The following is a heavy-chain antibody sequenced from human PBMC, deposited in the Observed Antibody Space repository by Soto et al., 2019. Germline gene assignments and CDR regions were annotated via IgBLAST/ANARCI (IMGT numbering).Heavy chain of an antibody. CDR1: GFTFNKAW. CDR2: IRSNADGGTI. CDR3: TTASAFPTLS. J-gene: IGHJ5*02. Sequence: EVQLVESGGGLVKPGESLRLSCAASGFTFNKAWMNWVRQAPGKGLEWVGRIRSNADGGTIDYAAPVKGRFTISRDDSKNTLYLEMTSLTSEDTAVYYCTTASAFPTLSWGQGTLVTVSS. V-gene: IGHV3-15*07.